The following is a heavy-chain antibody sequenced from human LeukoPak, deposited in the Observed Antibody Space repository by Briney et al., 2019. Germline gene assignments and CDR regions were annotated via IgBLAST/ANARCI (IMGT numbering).Heavy chain of an antibody. V-gene: IGHV4-39*01. J-gene: IGHJ4*02. CDR1: GGSISSSSHY. CDR3: ARGRALNIVVVTANRYYFDY. D-gene: IGHD2-21*02. CDR2: IYYSRST. Sequence: PSETLSLTCTVSGGSISSSSHYWGWIRQPPGKGLEWIGSIYYSRSTYYNPSLKSRVTISVDTSKNQFSLKLSSVTAADTAVYYCARGRALNIVVVTANRYYFDYWGQGTLVTVSS.